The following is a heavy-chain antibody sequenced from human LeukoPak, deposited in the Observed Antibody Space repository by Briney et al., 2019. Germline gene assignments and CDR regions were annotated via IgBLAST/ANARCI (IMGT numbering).Heavy chain of an antibody. V-gene: IGHV3-30*02. CDR3: AKLWSGELLYSP. D-gene: IGHD3-10*01. J-gene: IGHJ5*02. CDR1: GFTFSSYG. Sequence: VGSLRLSCAASGFTFSSYGMHWVRQAPGKGLEWVAFIRYDGSNKYYADSVKGRFTISRDTSKNTLYLQMKRLRAEETAMYCCAKLWSGELLYSPWGQGTLVTVSS. CDR2: IRYDGSNK.